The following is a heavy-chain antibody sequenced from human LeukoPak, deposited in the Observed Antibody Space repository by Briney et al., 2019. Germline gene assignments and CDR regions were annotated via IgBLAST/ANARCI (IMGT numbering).Heavy chain of an antibody. CDR3: ARGATNTRALDY. CDR2: VSSDGNST. Sequence: GGSLRLSCAASGFTFSSYWMHWDRQAPGKGLVWVSRVSSDGNSTNYADSVKGRFTISRDNTNNTLYLQMNSLRAEDTAVYYCARGATNTRALDYWGQGTLVTVSS. CDR1: GFTFSSYW. V-gene: IGHV3-74*01. D-gene: IGHD1/OR15-1a*01. J-gene: IGHJ4*02.